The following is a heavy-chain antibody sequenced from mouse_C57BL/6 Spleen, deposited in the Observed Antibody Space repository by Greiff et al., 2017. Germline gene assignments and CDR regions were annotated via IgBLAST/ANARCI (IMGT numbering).Heavy chain of an antibody. CDR2: ISSGSSTI. D-gene: IGHD2-3*01. Sequence: EVHLVESGGGLVKPGGSLKLSCAASGFTFSDYGMHWVRQAPEKGLEWVAYISSGSSTIYYADTVKGRFTISRDNAKNTLFLQMTSLRSEDTAMYYCAPGYYEAMDYWGQGTSVTVSS. CDR3: APGYYEAMDY. J-gene: IGHJ4*01. V-gene: IGHV5-17*01. CDR1: GFTFSDYG.